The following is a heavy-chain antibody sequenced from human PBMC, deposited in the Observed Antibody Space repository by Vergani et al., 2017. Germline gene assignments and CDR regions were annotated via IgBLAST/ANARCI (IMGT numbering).Heavy chain of an antibody. J-gene: IGHJ4*02. V-gene: IGHV1-69*01. CDR1: GYTFTSYA. Sequence: QVQLVQSGSELKKPGASVKVSCKASGYTFTSYAMNWVRQAPGQGLEWMGGIIPIFGTANYAQKFQGRVTITADESTSTAYMELSSLRSEDTAVYYCARDGHYDYVWGSYRSLDYWGQGTLVTVSS. D-gene: IGHD3-16*02. CDR2: IIPIFGTA. CDR3: ARDGHYDYVWGSYRSLDY.